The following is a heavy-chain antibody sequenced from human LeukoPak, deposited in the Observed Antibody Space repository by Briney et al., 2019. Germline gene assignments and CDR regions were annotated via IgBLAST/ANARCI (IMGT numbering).Heavy chain of an antibody. CDR3: ARDRRIPGWYFDL. V-gene: IGHV3-30*04. Sequence: GRSLRLSCAASGFTFSSYAMHWVRQAPGKGLEWVAVISYDGSNKYYADSVKGRFTISRDNSKNTLYLQMNSLRAEDTAVYYCARDRRIPGWYFDLWGRGTLVTVSS. CDR1: GFTFSSYA. CDR2: ISYDGSNK. J-gene: IGHJ2*01.